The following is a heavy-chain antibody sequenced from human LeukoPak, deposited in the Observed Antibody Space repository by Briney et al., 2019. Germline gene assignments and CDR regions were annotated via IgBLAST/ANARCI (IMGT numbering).Heavy chain of an antibody. D-gene: IGHD3-22*01. CDR3: ARMSYYDSSGYYYLSV. J-gene: IGHJ4*02. CDR1: GGSISSGSYY. V-gene: IGHV4-61*02. Sequence: PSETLSLTCTVSGGSISSGSYYWSWIRQPAGKGLEWLGRIYTSGSTNYNPSLKSRVTISVDTSKNQFSLKLSSVTAADTAVYYCARMSYYDSSGYYYLSVWGQGTLVTVSS. CDR2: IYTSGST.